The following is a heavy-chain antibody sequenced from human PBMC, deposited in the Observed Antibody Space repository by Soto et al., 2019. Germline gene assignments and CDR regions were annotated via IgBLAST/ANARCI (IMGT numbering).Heavy chain of an antibody. V-gene: IGHV5-10-1*01. CDR3: ARQIYDSDTGPNFQYYFDS. CDR2: IDPSDSQT. J-gene: IGHJ4*02. Sequence: PGASLKISCMGSGYSFAGYWITWVRQKPGKGLEWMGRIDPSDSQTYYSPSFRGHVTISATKSITTVFLQWSSLRASDTAMYYCARQIYDSDTGPNFQYYFDSWGQGTPVTVSS. CDR1: GYSFAGYW. D-gene: IGHD3-22*01.